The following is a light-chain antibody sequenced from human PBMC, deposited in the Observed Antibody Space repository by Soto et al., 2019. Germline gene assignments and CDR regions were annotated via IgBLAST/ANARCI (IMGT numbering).Light chain of an antibody. J-gene: IGKJ1*01. V-gene: IGKV1-5*02. CDR3: QQYYTYAKT. CDR2: DAS. CDR1: QSISNW. Sequence: DIQMTQSPSTLSASVGDRVSIICRASQSISNWLAWYQQKPGKAPRLLVYDASSLESEVPSRFSGSGAGTEFTLTISSLQPDDFATYYCQQYYTYAKTFGQGTKV.